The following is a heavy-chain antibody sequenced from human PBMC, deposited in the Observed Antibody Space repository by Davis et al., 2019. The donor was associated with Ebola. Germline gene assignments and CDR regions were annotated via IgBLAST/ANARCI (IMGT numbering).Heavy chain of an antibody. D-gene: IGHD3-3*01. Sequence: PGGSLRLSCAASGFTFSSYAMSWVRQAPGKGLEWVSAISGSGGSTYYADSVKGRFTISRDNSKNTLYLQMNSLRAEDTAVYYCAKVRSITIFGVVISRQSFDYWGQGTLVTVSS. V-gene: IGHV3-23*01. CDR2: ISGSGGST. CDR3: AKVRSITIFGVVISRQSFDY. J-gene: IGHJ4*02. CDR1: GFTFSSYA.